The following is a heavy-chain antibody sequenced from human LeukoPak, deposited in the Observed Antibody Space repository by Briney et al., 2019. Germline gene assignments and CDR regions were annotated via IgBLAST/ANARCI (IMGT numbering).Heavy chain of an antibody. CDR3: ARFYCSISDCYGQTNWFDP. CDR1: GYTFTGHY. D-gene: IGHD2-2*01. CDR2: INPKSGGS. V-gene: IGHV1-2*02. J-gene: IGHJ5*02. Sequence: GASVKVSCKAAGYTFTGHYLHWVRQAPGQGLEWMGWINPKSGGSNYAPKFEGRVTMTRDTSITTAYMELHRLTSDDTAVYYCARFYCSISDCYGQTNWFDPWGQGTLVTVFS.